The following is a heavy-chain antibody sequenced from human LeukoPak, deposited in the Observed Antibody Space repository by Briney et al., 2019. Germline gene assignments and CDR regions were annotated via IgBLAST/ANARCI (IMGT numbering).Heavy chain of an antibody. CDR2: IYHSGNS. Sequence: SGTLSLTCAVSGGSISSNNWWNWVRQPQGKGLEWIGEIYHSGNSNYNPSLKNRVTISVDTSKNQFSLKLSSVTAEDTAVYYCAKGGPVTSPYYYYYYMDVWGKGTTVTVSS. D-gene: IGHD4-17*01. V-gene: IGHV4-4*02. CDR1: GGSISSNNW. J-gene: IGHJ6*03. CDR3: AKGGPVTSPYYYYYYMDV.